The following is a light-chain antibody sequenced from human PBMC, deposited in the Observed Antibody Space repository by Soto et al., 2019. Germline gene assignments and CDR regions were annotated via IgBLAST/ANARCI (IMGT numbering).Light chain of an antibody. CDR3: SSYAGSNNFVV. V-gene: IGLV2-8*01. CDR1: SSDVGSYNY. CDR2: EVS. Sequence: QSALTQPPSESGSPGQSVTISCTGTSSDVGSYNYVSWYQQHPGKAPKLMIYEVSKRPSGVPDRFSGSKSGNTASLTVSGLQAEDEADYYCSSYAGSNNFVVFGGGTKLTVL. J-gene: IGLJ2*01.